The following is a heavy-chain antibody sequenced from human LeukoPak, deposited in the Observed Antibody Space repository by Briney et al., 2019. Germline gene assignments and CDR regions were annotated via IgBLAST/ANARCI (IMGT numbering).Heavy chain of an antibody. CDR3: ANTRVGVLTPTFDA. V-gene: IGHV3-21*01. CDR2: ISSSSSHT. CDR1: GFIFSSYS. D-gene: IGHD3-10*01. Sequence: GGSLRLSCAASGFIFSSYSMNWVREAPGEGLEGVSSISSSSSHTYYTDSVKGRFTISRDDDKNSLYLQMNSLGAEDTAVYYCANTRVGVLTPTFDAWGQGTLVTVSS. J-gene: IGHJ4*02.